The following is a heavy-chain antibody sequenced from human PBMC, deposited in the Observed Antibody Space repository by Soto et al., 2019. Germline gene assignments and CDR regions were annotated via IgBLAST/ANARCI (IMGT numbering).Heavy chain of an antibody. V-gene: IGHV3-7*01. CDR3: ARHSGYDPDYYYYMDV. J-gene: IGHJ6*03. D-gene: IGHD5-12*01. CDR2: IKQDGSEK. CDR1: GFTFSSYW. Sequence: GGSLRLSCAASGFTFSSYWMSWVRQAPGKGLVWVSNIKQDGSEKYYVDSVKGRFTISRDNAKNSLYLQMNSLRAEDRAVYYCARHSGYDPDYYYYMDVWGKGTTVTVSS.